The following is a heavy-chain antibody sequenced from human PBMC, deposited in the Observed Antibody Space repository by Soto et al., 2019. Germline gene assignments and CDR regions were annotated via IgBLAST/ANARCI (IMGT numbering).Heavy chain of an antibody. CDR3: AREEYYYGSGAFFDY. D-gene: IGHD3-10*01. CDR1: GGTFSNYT. V-gene: IGHV1-69*08. CDR2: IIPILGIA. Sequence: QVQLVQSGAEVKKPGSSVKVSCKASGGTFSNYTISWVRQAPGQGLEWMGRIIPILGIANYAQKFQGRVTITAYKSTSTAYMELSSLRSEDTAVYYCAREEYYYGSGAFFDYWGQGTLDTVSS. J-gene: IGHJ4*02.